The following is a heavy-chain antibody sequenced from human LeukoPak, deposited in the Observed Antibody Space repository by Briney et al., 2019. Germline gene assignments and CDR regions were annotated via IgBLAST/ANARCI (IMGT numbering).Heavy chain of an antibody. CDR1: GGTFSSYA. CDR3: ARAGRDGYNYYAFDI. CDR2: IIPIFGTA. Sequence: SVKVSCKASGGTFSSYAISWVRQAPGQGLEWMGGIIPIFGTANYAQKFQGRVTITADESTSTAYMELSSLRSEDTAVYYCARAGRDGYNYYAFDIWGQRTMVTVSS. J-gene: IGHJ3*02. V-gene: IGHV1-69*01. D-gene: IGHD5-24*01.